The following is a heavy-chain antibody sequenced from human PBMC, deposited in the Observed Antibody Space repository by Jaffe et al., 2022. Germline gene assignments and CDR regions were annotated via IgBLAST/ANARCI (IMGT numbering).Heavy chain of an antibody. CDR2: VNQYGNEK. CDR3: ARVLSFAFDV. V-gene: IGHV3-7*05. Sequence: EVQLVESGGGLVQPGGSLRVSCAASGFIFSNYWMTWVRQAPGKGLEWVASVNQYGNEKHYVDSVKGRFTVSRDNAENSLFLQMNSLRAEDTAVYYCARVLSFAFDVWGQGTMVTVSS. J-gene: IGHJ3*01. CDR1: GFIFSNYW.